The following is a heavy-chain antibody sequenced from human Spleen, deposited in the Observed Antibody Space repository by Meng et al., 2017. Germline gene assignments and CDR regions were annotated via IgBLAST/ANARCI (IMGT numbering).Heavy chain of an antibody. D-gene: IGHD4-11*01. Sequence: QGTLQQWGAGLLNPSETLSLTCVVSCGSFSDYYWSWIRQPPGKGLEWIGEINHSGSTNYNPSLESRATISVDTSQNNLSLKLSSVTAADSAVYYCARGPTTMAHDFDYWGQGTLVTVSS. J-gene: IGHJ4*02. V-gene: IGHV4-34*01. CDR2: INHSGST. CDR3: ARGPTTMAHDFDY. CDR1: CGSFSDYY.